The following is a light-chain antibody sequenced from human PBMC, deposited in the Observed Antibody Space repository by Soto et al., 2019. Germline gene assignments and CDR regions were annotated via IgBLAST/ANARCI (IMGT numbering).Light chain of an antibody. CDR1: QSVSSN. CDR2: GAS. CDR3: QQYDTWPRT. V-gene: IGKV3-15*01. Sequence: EIVMTQSPASLSVPPGERATLSCRASQSVSSNFAWYLQKPGQAPRLLIYGASTRATAVPARFAASGSGTEFTLTISSLQSDDFGVYYCQQYDTWPRTFGQGTKVDIK. J-gene: IGKJ1*01.